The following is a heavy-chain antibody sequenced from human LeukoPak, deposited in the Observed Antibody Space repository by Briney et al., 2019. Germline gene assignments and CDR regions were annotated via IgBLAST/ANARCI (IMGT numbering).Heavy chain of an antibody. CDR2: ISSSSTYI. V-gene: IGHV3-21*04. Sequence: GGSLRLSCAASGFTFSSYSMNWVRQAPGKGLEWVSSISSSSTYIYYADSVKGRSTVSRDNAKNSLYLQMNSLRAEDTAVYYCARDLSSGTYGIFDIWGQGTMVTVSS. D-gene: IGHD3-10*01. CDR3: ARDLSSGTYGIFDI. CDR1: GFTFSSYS. J-gene: IGHJ3*02.